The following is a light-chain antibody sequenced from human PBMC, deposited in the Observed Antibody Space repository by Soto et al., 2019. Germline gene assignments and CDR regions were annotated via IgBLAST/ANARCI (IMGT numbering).Light chain of an antibody. V-gene: IGKV3-20*01. Sequence: EILLTQSPGTLSLSPGETATLSCRASQSVTSTYLAWYQQRPGQSPRLIIYGGSTRATGFPDRFSGGGSGSDFALTISRLDPEDSAVYYCHCQQYDSSRTYSFGQGTKLEI. CDR1: QSVTSTY. CDR2: GGS. J-gene: IGKJ2*03. CDR3: QQYDSSRTYS.